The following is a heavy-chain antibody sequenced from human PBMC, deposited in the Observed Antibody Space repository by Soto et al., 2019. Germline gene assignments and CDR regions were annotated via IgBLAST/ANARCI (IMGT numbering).Heavy chain of an antibody. CDR2: ISWNSGSI. V-gene: IGHV3-9*01. CDR3: AKDPKQQLGSDAFDI. Sequence: HPGGSLRLSCAASGFTFEDYAMHWVRQAPGKGLEWVSGISWNSGSIGYADSVKGRFTISRDNAKNSLYLQMNSLRAEDTALYYCAKDPKQQLGSDAFDIWGQGTMVTVSS. D-gene: IGHD6-13*01. J-gene: IGHJ3*02. CDR1: GFTFEDYA.